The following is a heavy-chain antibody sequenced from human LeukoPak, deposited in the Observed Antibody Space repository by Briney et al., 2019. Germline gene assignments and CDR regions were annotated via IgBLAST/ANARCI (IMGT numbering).Heavy chain of an antibody. V-gene: IGHV3-53*01. CDR2: IYSGGGT. CDR1: GFTVSSNY. J-gene: IGHJ4*02. Sequence: GGSLRLSCAASGFTVSSNYMSWVRQAPGKGLECVSVIYSGGGTYYADSVKGRFTISRDSSNNTLYLHMHSLRAEDTAVYYCARSSDSYDSSGYYGYWGQGTLVTVSS. D-gene: IGHD3-22*01. CDR3: ARSSDSYDSSGYYGY.